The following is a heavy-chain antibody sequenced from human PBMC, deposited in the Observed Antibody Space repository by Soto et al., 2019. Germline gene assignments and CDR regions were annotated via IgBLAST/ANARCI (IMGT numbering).Heavy chain of an antibody. Sequence: SSETLSLTCTVSGGFISSGGYYWSWIRQHPGKGLEWIGYIYYSGSTYYNPSLKSRVTISVDTSKNQFSLKLSSVTAADTAVYYCARDFTDYGSGSYYHRPYYYYGMDVWGQGTTVTVSS. V-gene: IGHV4-31*03. CDR1: GGFISSGGYY. J-gene: IGHJ6*02. CDR3: ARDFTDYGSGSYYHRPYYYYGMDV. D-gene: IGHD3-10*01. CDR2: IYYSGST.